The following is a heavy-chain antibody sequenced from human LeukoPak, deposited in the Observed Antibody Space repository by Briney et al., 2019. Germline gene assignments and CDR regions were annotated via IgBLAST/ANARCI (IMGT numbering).Heavy chain of an antibody. CDR1: GYTFTSYA. Sequence: GASVKVSCKASGYTFTSYAMHWVRQAPGQRLEWMGWINAGNGNTKYSQEFQGRVTITRDTSASTAYMELSSLRSEDMAVYYCARSPVLLWFGDMDVWGKGTTVTVSS. CDR2: INAGNGNT. V-gene: IGHV1-3*03. CDR3: ARSPVLLWFGDMDV. J-gene: IGHJ6*04. D-gene: IGHD3-10*01.